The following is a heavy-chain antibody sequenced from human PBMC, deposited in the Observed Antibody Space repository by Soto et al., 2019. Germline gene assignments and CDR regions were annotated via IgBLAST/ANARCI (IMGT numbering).Heavy chain of an antibody. D-gene: IGHD1-1*01. V-gene: IGHV3-15*01. CDR2: IKTEPDDGTI. J-gene: IGHJ4*02. Sequence: PGGSLRLSCAASGLIFSDVWMTWVRQAPGKGLEWVGRIKTEPDDGTIDYAAPVRGRFTISRDDSKNTLYLQMTSLTPDDTGVYYCTTSNLGVDFWGPGTRVTVSS. CDR3: TTSNLGVDF. CDR1: GLIFSDVW.